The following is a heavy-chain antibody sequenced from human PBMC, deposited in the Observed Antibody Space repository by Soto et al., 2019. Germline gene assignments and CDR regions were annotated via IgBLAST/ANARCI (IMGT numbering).Heavy chain of an antibody. V-gene: IGHV4-34*01. J-gene: IGHJ4*02. CDR3: ARAAAGPPFDY. CDR1: GGSFSRYN. D-gene: IGHD6-13*01. CDR2: INHSGST. Sequence: SETLSLTCAVYGGSFSRYNSSWIRQPPGKGLEWIGEINHSGSTNYNPSLKSRVTISVDTSKNQFSLKLSSVTAADTAVYYCARAAAGPPFDYWGQGTLVTVSS.